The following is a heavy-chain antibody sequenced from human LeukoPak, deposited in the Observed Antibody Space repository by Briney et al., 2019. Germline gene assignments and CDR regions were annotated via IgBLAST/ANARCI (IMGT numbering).Heavy chain of an antibody. CDR1: GASFNSDDQY. Sequence: SETLSLTCTVSGASFNSDDQYWNWIRRSPGKGLEWIGSIHPSGMLYDNPSLESRVTMSRDTSKNQFSLNLNSVTAADMAVYFCSRGLDSRKLGYWGQGILVTVSS. J-gene: IGHJ4*02. V-gene: IGHV4-31*03. CDR2: IHPSGML. CDR3: SRGLDSRKLGY. D-gene: IGHD3-22*01.